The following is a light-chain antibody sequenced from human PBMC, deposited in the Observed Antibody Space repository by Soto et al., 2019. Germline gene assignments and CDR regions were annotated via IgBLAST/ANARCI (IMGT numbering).Light chain of an antibody. CDR3: ATWDGSLPAEV. Sequence: QSVLTQPPSVSAAPGQTVTISCSGSSSNIGNNCVSWYQQLPGPAPKLLIDDNNKRPSGIPDRFPGSKSGTSGTLDLTGLQTGDEADYYCATWDGSLPAEVFGGGTKLTVL. J-gene: IGLJ2*01. V-gene: IGLV1-51*01. CDR1: SSNIGNNC. CDR2: DNN.